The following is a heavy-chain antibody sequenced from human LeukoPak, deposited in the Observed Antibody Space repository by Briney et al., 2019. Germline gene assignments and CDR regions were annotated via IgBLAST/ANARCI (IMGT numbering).Heavy chain of an antibody. Sequence: PGRSLRLSCAASGFTFSSYGMHWVRQAPGKGLEWVAVISYDGSNKYYADSVKGRFTISRDNSKNTLYLQMNSLRAEDTAVYYCARGIAAAARAEYFQHWGQGTLVTVSS. D-gene: IGHD6-13*01. CDR1: GFTFSSYG. V-gene: IGHV3-30*03. CDR2: ISYDGSNK. CDR3: ARGIAAAARAEYFQH. J-gene: IGHJ1*01.